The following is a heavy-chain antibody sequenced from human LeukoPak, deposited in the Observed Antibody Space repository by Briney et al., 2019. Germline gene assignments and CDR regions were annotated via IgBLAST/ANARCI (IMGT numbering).Heavy chain of an antibody. CDR1: GFTFSNYA. Sequence: PGGSLRLSCAASGFTFSNYAMHCVRQAPGKGLEWVGLISNGGKKNYYADSVKGRFTISRDNSKNALYLQMNRLRADDTAVYYCARDGTPYFGWPNYLFAPWGQGTLVTVSS. CDR3: ARDGTPYFGWPNYLFAP. CDR2: ISNGGKKN. D-gene: IGHD1/OR15-1a*01. V-gene: IGHV3-30*04. J-gene: IGHJ5*02.